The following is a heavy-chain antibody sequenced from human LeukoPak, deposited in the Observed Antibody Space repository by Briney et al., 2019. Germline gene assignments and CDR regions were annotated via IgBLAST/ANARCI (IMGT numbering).Heavy chain of an antibody. CDR1: GFTFRSYS. Sequence: TGGSLRLSCAASGFTFRSYSMNWVRQAPGKGLEWVSSISSSSSYIYYADSVKGRFTISRDNAKNSLYLQMNSLRAEDTAVYYCARDLIVGATDYWGQGTLVTVSS. CDR2: ISSSSSYI. D-gene: IGHD1-26*01. CDR3: ARDLIVGATDY. V-gene: IGHV3-21*01. J-gene: IGHJ4*02.